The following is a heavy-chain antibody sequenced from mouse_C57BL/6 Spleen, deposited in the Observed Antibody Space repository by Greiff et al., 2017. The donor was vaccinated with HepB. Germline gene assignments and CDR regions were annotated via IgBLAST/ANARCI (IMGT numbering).Heavy chain of an antibody. D-gene: IGHD1-1*01. J-gene: IGHJ1*03. CDR2: IYPRDGST. Sequence: VQLQQSGPELVKPGASVKLSCKASGYTFTSYDINWVKQRPGQGLEWIGWIYPRDGSTKYNEKFKGKATLTVDTSSSTAYMELHSLTSEDSAVYFWARDNYYGSSRWYFDVWGTGTTVTVSS. CDR3: ARDNYYGSSRWYFDV. V-gene: IGHV1-85*01. CDR1: GYTFTSYD.